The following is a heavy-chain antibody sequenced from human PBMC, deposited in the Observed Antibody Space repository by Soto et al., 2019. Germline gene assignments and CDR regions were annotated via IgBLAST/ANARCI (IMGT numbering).Heavy chain of an antibody. D-gene: IGHD4-17*01. Sequence: QVQLQQWGAGLLKPSETLSLTCAVYGGSFSGYYWSWIRQPPGKGLEWIGEINHSGSTNYNPSLKSRVTISVHTSKNQFSLKMSYVTAADTAVYYCARYYGEFRPEGSLGDWFDPWGQGTLVTVSS. V-gene: IGHV4-34*01. CDR3: ARYYGEFRPEGSLGDWFDP. J-gene: IGHJ5*02. CDR1: GGSFSGYY. CDR2: INHSGST.